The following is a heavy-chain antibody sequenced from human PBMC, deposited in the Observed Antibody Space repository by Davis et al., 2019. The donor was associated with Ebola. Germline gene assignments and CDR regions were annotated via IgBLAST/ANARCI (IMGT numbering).Heavy chain of an antibody. CDR1: GGTFSSYA. V-gene: IGHV1-69*04. D-gene: IGHD2-2*01. Sequence: SVKVSCKASGGTFSSYAISWVRQAPGQGLEWMGRIIPILGIANYAQKFQGRVTMTEDTSTDTAYMELSSLRSEDTAVYYCAIIQYQLLFDAFDIWGQGTMVTVSS. CDR2: IIPILGIA. CDR3: AIIQYQLLFDAFDI. J-gene: IGHJ3*02.